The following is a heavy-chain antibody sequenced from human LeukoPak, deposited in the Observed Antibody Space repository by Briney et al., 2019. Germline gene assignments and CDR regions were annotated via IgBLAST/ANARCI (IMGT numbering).Heavy chain of an antibody. CDR2: INPNSGGT. CDR1: GYTFTGYF. Sequence: GASVKVSCKASGYTFTGYFMHWVRLAPGQGLEWMGWINPNSGGTNYAQKFQGRVTMTRDTSISTAYMELSRLRSDDTAVYYCARPSTYNWFDPWGQGTLVTVSS. CDR3: ARPSTYNWFDP. J-gene: IGHJ5*02. V-gene: IGHV1-2*02.